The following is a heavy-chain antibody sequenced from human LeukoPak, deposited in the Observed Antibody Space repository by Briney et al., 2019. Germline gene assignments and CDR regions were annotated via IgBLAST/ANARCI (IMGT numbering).Heavy chain of an antibody. CDR1: GGSISSYY. Sequence: PETLSLTCTVSGGSISSYYWSWIRQPPGKGLEWIGYIYYSGSTNYNPSLKSRVTISVDTSKNQFSLKLSSVTAADTAVYYCARHASSSWYRDAFDIWGQGTMVTVSS. CDR2: IYYSGST. V-gene: IGHV4-59*08. J-gene: IGHJ3*02. D-gene: IGHD6-13*01. CDR3: ARHASSSWYRDAFDI.